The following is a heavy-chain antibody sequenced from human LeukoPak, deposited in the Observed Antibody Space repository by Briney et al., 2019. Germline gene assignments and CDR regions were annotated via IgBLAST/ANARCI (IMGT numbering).Heavy chain of an antibody. CDR2: ITSSSTTL. V-gene: IGHV3-48*02. Sequence: GGSLRLSCTASGFTFGDYAMSWVRQAPGKGLEWVSYITSSSTTLYYADSVKGRFTISRDNAKNSLYLQMSSLRDEDTAVYYCARDLFDSSADYWGQGTLVTVSS. D-gene: IGHD3-22*01. J-gene: IGHJ4*02. CDR3: ARDLFDSSADY. CDR1: GFTFGDYA.